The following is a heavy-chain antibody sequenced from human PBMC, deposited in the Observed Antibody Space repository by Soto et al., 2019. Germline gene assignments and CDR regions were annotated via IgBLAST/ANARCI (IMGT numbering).Heavy chain of an antibody. CDR3: ASGRDIVLMVYASLDY. V-gene: IGHV1-69*01. Sequence: QVQLVQSGAEVKKPGSSVKVSCKASGGTFSSYAISWVRQAPGQGLEWMGGIIPIFGTANYAQKFQGRVTITADESTSTAYMELSSLRSEDTAVYYCASGRDIVLMVYASLDYWGQVTLVTVSS. D-gene: IGHD2-8*01. J-gene: IGHJ4*02. CDR2: IIPIFGTA. CDR1: GGTFSSYA.